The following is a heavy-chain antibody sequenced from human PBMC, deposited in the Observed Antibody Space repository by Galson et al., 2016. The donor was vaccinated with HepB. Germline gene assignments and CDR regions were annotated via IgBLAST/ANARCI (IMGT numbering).Heavy chain of an antibody. Sequence: SLRLSCAGSGFIFSDQAMSWVRQAPGKGLEWVSAINGGGDTTFYADSVKGRFIVSRDNSEDTLYLQMNSLKANDTALYYCARHNLGAAFVQFWGPGTLVTVSS. D-gene: IGHD1-26*01. CDR2: INGGGDTT. J-gene: IGHJ4*02. CDR3: ARHNLGAAFVQF. CDR1: GFIFSDQA. V-gene: IGHV3-23*01.